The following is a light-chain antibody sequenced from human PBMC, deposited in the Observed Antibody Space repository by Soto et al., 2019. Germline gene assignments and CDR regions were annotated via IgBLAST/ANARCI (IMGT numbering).Light chain of an antibody. Sequence: QSVLTQPPSVSAAPGQKVTISCTGSSSNIGNNIVSWYQQLPGTAPKLLMYDNDNRPSGIPDRFSGSKSGTSATLGITGLQTGDEADYYCATCTGSLSAVVFGGGTKLTVL. V-gene: IGLV1-51*01. CDR1: SSNIGNNI. CDR3: ATCTGSLSAVV. CDR2: DND. J-gene: IGLJ2*01.